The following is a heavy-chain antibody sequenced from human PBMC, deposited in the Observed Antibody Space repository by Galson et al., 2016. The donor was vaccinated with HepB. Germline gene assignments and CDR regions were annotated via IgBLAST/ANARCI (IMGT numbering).Heavy chain of an antibody. CDR1: GFTFSDYY. Sequence: SLRLSCAASGFTFSDYYMSWIRQAPGKGLEWVSYISGTSSYTNYADSVKGRFTISRDNAKNSLFLQMNSLRAEDTAVYYCARDGPYSGSYSDWGQGTLVTVSS. CDR2: ISGTSSYT. J-gene: IGHJ4*02. V-gene: IGHV3-11*06. CDR3: ARDGPYSGSYSD. D-gene: IGHD1-26*01.